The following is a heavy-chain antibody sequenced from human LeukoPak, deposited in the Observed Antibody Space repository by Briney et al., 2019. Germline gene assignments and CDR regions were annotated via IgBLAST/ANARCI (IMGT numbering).Heavy chain of an antibody. V-gene: IGHV4-34*01. D-gene: IGHD3-10*01. CDR1: GGSFSGYY. Sequence: SETLSLTCAVYGGSFSGYYWSWIRKPPGKGLEWIGEINHSGSTNYNPSLKSRVTISVDTTKNQFSLKLSSVTAADTAVYYCATGPRHYGSGSYYTSWGQGTLVTVSS. CDR3: ATGPRHYGSGSYYTS. J-gene: IGHJ5*02. CDR2: INHSGST.